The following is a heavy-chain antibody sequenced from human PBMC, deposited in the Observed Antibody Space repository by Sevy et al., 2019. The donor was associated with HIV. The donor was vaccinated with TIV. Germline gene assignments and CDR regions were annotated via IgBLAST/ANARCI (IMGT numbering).Heavy chain of an antibody. V-gene: IGHV3-23*01. CDR3: ARVYYYHSGSVIPRGMDV. Sequence: GGSLRLSCAASGFTFDNNAMYWVRQAPGKGLEWVSAISGSGFSTNYAGSVKGRFTISRDISKTTLYLQMNRLRAGDSSLYYYARVYYYHSGSVIPRGMDVWGQGTTVNVSS. J-gene: IGHJ6*02. CDR1: GFTFDNNA. CDR2: ISGSGFST. D-gene: IGHD3-16*01.